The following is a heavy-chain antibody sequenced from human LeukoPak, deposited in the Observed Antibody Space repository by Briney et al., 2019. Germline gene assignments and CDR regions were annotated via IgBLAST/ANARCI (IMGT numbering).Heavy chain of an antibody. J-gene: IGHJ4*02. CDR2: TYYSGTT. V-gene: IGHV4-39*01. CDR3: AVEGYYDSSGYYPATLFDY. CDR1: GGPISSSSYY. Sequence: AETLSLTCTVSGGPISSSSYYWGWIRQPPGMGLELVGGTYYSGTTYYNPSLKSRVTTSVDTSKNQFSLKLSSVTAADTAVYYCAVEGYYDSSGYYPATLFDYWGQGTLVTVSS. D-gene: IGHD3-22*01.